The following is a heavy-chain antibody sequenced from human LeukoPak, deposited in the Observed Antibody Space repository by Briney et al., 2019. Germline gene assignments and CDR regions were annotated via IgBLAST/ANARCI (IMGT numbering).Heavy chain of an antibody. CDR1: GFTFSSDA. Sequence: GGSLRLSCAASGFTFSSDAMSWVRQAPGKGLEWVALIGYDGSNKYYPDSLKGRFTISRDNSKNTLYLQMNSLRAEDTAVYYCARDRYFDSSYGMDVWGKGTTVTASS. CDR3: ARDRYFDSSYGMDV. D-gene: IGHD3-9*01. V-gene: IGHV3-33*08. CDR2: IGYDGSNK. J-gene: IGHJ6*04.